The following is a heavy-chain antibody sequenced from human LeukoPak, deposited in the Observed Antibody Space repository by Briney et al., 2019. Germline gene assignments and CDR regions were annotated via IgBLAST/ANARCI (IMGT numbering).Heavy chain of an antibody. CDR3: VYGSGSYYPDFDY. J-gene: IGHJ4*02. D-gene: IGHD3-10*01. V-gene: IGHV4-34*01. Sequence: SETLSLTCAVYGGSFSGYYWSWIRQPPGKGLERIGEINHSGSTNYNPSLKSRVTISVDTSKNQFSLKLSSVTAADTAVYYCVYGSGSYYPDFDYWGQGTLVTVSS. CDR2: INHSGST. CDR1: GGSFSGYY.